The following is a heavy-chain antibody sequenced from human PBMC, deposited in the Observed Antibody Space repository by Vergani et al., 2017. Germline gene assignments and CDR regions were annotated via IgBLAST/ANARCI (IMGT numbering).Heavy chain of an antibody. CDR2: IIPIFGTA. CDR1: GGTFSSYA. D-gene: IGHD2-21*02. V-gene: IGHV1-69*01. CDR3: ARPDPTYCGGDCPIRYGMDV. J-gene: IGHJ6*02. Sequence: QVQLVQSGAEVKKPGSSVKVSCKASGGTFSSYAISWVRQAPRQGLEWMGGIIPIFGTANYAQKFQGRVTITADESTSTAYMELSSLRSEDTAVYYCARPDPTYCGGDCPIRYGMDVWGQGTTVTVSS.